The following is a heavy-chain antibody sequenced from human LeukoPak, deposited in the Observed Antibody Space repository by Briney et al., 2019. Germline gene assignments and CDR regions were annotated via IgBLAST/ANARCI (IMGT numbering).Heavy chain of an antibody. V-gene: IGHV4-39*01. J-gene: IGHJ4*02. CDR1: GGSISSSSYY. Sequence: SETLSLTCTVSGGSISSSSYYWGWLRQPPGKGLEWIGSIYYSGSTYYNPSLKSRVTISVDTSKNQFSLKLSSVTAADTAVYYCASRTAVAAQFDYWGQGTLVTVSS. CDR3: ASRTAVAAQFDY. CDR2: IYYSGST. D-gene: IGHD6-19*01.